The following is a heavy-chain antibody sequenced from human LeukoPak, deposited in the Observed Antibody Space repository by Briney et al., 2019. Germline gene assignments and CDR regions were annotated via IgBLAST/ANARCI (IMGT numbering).Heavy chain of an antibody. J-gene: IGHJ4*02. D-gene: IGHD3-10*01. CDR1: GGSFSGYY. CDR3: ARRGAGDGRCYARCGSFDY. Sequence: KPSEALSLTCAVYGGSFSGYYWSWIRQPPGKGLECIGEINHRGSTKYNLSLKSRATLSVHTSKTQFPLKWTCVTGADTAVYYWARRGAGDGRCYARCGSFDYWGQGTLVTVSS. V-gene: IGHV4-34*01. CDR2: INHRGST.